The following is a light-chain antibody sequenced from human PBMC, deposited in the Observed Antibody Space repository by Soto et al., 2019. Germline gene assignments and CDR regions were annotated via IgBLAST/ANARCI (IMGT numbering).Light chain of an antibody. CDR1: QSVSSD. CDR2: GAS. CDR3: QQRSNWPQIT. J-gene: IGKJ5*01. V-gene: IGKV3-11*01. Sequence: EIVMTQSPGTLSLSPGERATLSCRASQSVSSDLAWYHQKPGQPPRLLVYGASTRATGIPARFSGSGSGTDFILTISSLEPEDFAVYYCQQRSNWPQITFGQGTRLEI.